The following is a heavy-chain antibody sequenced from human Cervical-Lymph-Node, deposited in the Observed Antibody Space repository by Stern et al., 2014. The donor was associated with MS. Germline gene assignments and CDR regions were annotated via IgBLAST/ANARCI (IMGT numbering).Heavy chain of an antibody. Sequence: VQLEESGPGLVRPSETLSLTCSVSGGSISTYCWSWIRQPPGKGLEWIGFVCGSGSAKDNPSLRGRGTMSVDTPKNELSLKLTSVTAADTAVYYCARAASGPNILDSWGQGTLVTVSS. CDR3: ARAASGPNILDS. V-gene: IGHV4-59*01. J-gene: IGHJ4*02. CDR1: GGSISTYC. CDR2: VCGSGSA.